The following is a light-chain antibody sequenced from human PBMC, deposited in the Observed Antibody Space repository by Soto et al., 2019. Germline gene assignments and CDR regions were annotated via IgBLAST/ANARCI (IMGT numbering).Light chain of an antibody. J-gene: IGKJ5*01. CDR3: QQAASFPIT. CDR1: QGVSTW. CDR2: TAS. Sequence: DIQMTQSPSSESASVGDRVTITCRASQGVSTWLAWYQQKPGKAPNLLIYTASSLQSGVPSRFSGSGSGTDFTLTINGLQPEDFATYYCQQAASFPITFGQGTRLEIK. V-gene: IGKV1-12*01.